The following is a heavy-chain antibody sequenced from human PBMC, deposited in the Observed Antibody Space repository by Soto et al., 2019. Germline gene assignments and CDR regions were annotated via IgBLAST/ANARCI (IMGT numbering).Heavy chain of an antibody. Sequence: GGSLRLSCAASGFTFSSYAMSWVRQAPGKGLEWVSAISGSGGSTYYADSVKGRFTISRDNSKNTLYLQMNSLRAEDTAVYYCAKVREILYFGGVAGPFDYWGQGTLVTVSS. V-gene: IGHV3-23*01. D-gene: IGHD2-8*01. CDR3: AKVREILYFGGVAGPFDY. J-gene: IGHJ4*02. CDR2: ISGSGGST. CDR1: GFTFSSYA.